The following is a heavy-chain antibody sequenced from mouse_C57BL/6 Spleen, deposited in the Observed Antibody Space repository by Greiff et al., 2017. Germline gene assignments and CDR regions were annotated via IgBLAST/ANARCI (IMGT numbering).Heavy chain of an antibody. V-gene: IGHV1-64*01. CDR2: IHPNSGST. D-gene: IGHD4-1*01. CDR1: GYTFTSYW. Sequence: QVHVKQPGAELVKPGASVQLSCKASGYTFTSYWMHWVKQRPGQGLEWIGMIHPNSGSTNYNEKFKSKATLTVAKSSSTAYMQLSSLTSEDSAVYYCARSDWEFDYWGQGTTLTVSS. J-gene: IGHJ2*01. CDR3: ARSDWEFDY.